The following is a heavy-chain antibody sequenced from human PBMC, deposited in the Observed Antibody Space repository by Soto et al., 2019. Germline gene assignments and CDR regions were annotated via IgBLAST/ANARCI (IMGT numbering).Heavy chain of an antibody. CDR1: GYTFTGYY. J-gene: IGHJ6*02. CDR2: INPNSGGT. D-gene: IGHD6-19*01. V-gene: IGHV1-2*02. CDR3: ASNMAVAGTGRAPYYYGMDV. Sequence: ASVKVSCKASGYTFTGYYMHWVRQAPGQGLEWMGWINPNSGGTNYAQKFQGRVTMTRDTSISTAYMELSRLRSDDTAVYYCASNMAVAGTGRAPYYYGMDVWGQGTTVTVSS.